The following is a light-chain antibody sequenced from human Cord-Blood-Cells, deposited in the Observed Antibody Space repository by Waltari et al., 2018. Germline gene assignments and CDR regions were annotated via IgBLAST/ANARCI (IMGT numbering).Light chain of an antibody. Sequence: QSALTQPASVSGSPGQPITISCTGTSSDVGGYNYVSWYQQHPGKAPKLMIYEVSNRPSGVSNRFSVSKSGNTASLTISGLQAEDEADYYCSSYTSSSTLYVFGTGTKVTVL. CDR2: EVS. V-gene: IGLV2-14*01. CDR3: SSYTSSSTLYV. CDR1: SSDVGGYNY. J-gene: IGLJ1*01.